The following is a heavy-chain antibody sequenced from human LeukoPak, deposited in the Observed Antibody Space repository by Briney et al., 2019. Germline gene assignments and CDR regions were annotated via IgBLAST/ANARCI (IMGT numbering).Heavy chain of an antibody. Sequence: GGSLRLSYAASGFIFSNYWMSWVRQAPGKGLEWVANINLDGSEKYYVDSVKGRFTISRDNAKNSLYLQMNSLTADDTAVYYCAREHWSGATDSWGQGTLVTVSS. V-gene: IGHV3-7*01. CDR3: AREHWSGATDS. D-gene: IGHD3/OR15-3a*01. CDR2: INLDGSEK. CDR1: GFIFSNYW. J-gene: IGHJ4*02.